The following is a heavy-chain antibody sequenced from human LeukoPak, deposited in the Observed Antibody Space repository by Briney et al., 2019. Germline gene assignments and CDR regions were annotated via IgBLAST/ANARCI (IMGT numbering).Heavy chain of an antibody. V-gene: IGHV3-30*02. D-gene: IGHD2-15*01. Sequence: GGSLRLSCAASGFTFSSYGMHWVRQAPGKGLEWVAFIRYDGGNKYYADSVKGRFTISRDNSKNTLYLQMNSLRAEDAAVYYCAKAPVTTCRGAFCYPFDYWGLGTLVTVSS. CDR3: AKAPVTTCRGAFCYPFDY. CDR1: GFTFSSYG. CDR2: IRYDGGNK. J-gene: IGHJ4*02.